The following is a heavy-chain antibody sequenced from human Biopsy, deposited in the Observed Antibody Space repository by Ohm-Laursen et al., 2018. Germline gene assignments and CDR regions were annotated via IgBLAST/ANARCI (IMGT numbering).Heavy chain of an antibody. D-gene: IGHD6-25*01. V-gene: IGHV4-59*08. CDR2: ISGSSNT. Sequence: SDTLSLTCTVSGGSFSGYYWSWIRQPPGKGLEWIGYISGSSNTNYNPSLKSRVTLSTDTSETQFSLRLGSVTAADTAVYYCARQGGYLGYEYWGQGALVTVSS. CDR3: ARQGGYLGYEY. CDR1: GGSFSGYY. J-gene: IGHJ4*02.